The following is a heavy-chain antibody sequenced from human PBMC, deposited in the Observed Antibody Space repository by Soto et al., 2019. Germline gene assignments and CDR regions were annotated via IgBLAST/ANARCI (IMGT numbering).Heavy chain of an antibody. CDR1: GFSFSNYY. D-gene: IGHD6-25*01. CDR3: ATSYSSGSWYFQD. CDR2: ISGDSSYI. V-gene: IGHV3-21*01. J-gene: IGHJ1*01. Sequence: EVHLVESGGGLVKPGGSLRLSCAASGFSFSNYYLNWVRQAPGKGLEWVSSISGDSSYIYYTDSLKGRFTISRDTAKSSLFLQMNSLRAEDTAVYYCATSYSSGSWYFQDWGQGTQVTVSS.